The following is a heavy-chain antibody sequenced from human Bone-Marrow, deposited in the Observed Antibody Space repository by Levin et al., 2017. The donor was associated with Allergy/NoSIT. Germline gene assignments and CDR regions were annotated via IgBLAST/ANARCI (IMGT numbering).Heavy chain of an antibody. CDR3: ARAWAVTPFDY. J-gene: IGHJ4*02. D-gene: IGHD4-17*01. Sequence: GESLKISCKASGDTFNNYIIHWVRQAPGRGLEWMGLINPSAATTSYAQKFQGRVTMTGDTSTNTIYLQLSSLGSEDTAVYYCARAWAVTPFDYWGQGTLVIVSS. CDR1: GDTFNNYI. V-gene: IGHV1-46*02. CDR2: INPSAATT.